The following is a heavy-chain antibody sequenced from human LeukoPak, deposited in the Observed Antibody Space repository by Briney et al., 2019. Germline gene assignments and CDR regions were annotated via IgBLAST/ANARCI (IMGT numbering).Heavy chain of an antibody. J-gene: IGHJ5*02. CDR3: ARQIIGIVATYPALDWFDP. CDR2: LHYSGNT. CDR1: GGSVSSRTYY. Sequence: SETLSLTCTVSGGSVSSRTYYWGWIRQPAGKGLEWIGSLHYSGNTFYSPSLRSRVTLSVDTSKNQFSLKLSSVTAADTAIYYCARQIIGIVATYPALDWFDPWGQGTLVTVSS. V-gene: IGHV4-39*01. D-gene: IGHD5-12*01.